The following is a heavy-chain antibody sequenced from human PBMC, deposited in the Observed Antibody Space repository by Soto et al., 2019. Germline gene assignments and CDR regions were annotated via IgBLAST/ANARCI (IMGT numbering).Heavy chain of an antibody. V-gene: IGHV4-34*01. CDR1: GGSFIGYF. CDR2: VYQSGAT. D-gene: IGHD2-2*01. J-gene: IGHJ4*02. CDR3: ARQPESTSYFDY. Sequence: SETLSLTCAVYGGSFIGYFWSWIRQSPGKGLEWIGNVYQSGATDYSPSLKSRVTISVHRSKNQFSLKLNSATAADRAVYYCARQPESTSYFDYWGQGILVTVSS.